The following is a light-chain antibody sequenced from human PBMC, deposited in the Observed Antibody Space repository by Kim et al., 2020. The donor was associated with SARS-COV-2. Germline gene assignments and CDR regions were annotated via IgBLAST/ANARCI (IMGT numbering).Light chain of an antibody. Sequence: DIQMTQSPSSLSASVGDRVTITCRASQSISSYLNWYQQKPGKAPKHLIYAASSLQSGVPSRFSGSGSGTDFTLTISSLQPEEFATYYCQQSYSTLSITFGQGTRLEIK. CDR3: QQSYSTLSIT. J-gene: IGKJ5*01. CDR2: AAS. V-gene: IGKV1-39*01. CDR1: QSISSY.